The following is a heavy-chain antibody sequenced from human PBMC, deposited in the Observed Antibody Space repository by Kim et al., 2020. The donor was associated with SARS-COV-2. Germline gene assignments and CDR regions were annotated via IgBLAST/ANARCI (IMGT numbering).Heavy chain of an antibody. J-gene: IGHJ6*02. CDR1: CGSISSSNW. V-gene: IGHV4-4*02. CDR2: IYHSGST. Sequence: SETLSLTCAVSCGSISSSNWWSWVRQPPGKGLEWIGEIYHSGSTNYNPSLKSRVTISVDKSKNQFSLKLSSVTAADTAVYYCARDTPSSWPYYYGMDVWGQGTTVTVSS. CDR3: ARDTPSSWPYYYGMDV. D-gene: IGHD6-13*01.